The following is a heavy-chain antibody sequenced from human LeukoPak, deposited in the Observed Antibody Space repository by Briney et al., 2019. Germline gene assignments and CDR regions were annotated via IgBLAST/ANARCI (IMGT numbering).Heavy chain of an antibody. V-gene: IGHV1-18*01. CDR2: ISASNGNT. J-gene: IGHJ5*02. Sequence: ASVKVSCKASAYTFTSYAISWVRQAPGQGLEWMGWISASNGNTNYAQKLHGRVTMTTDTSPNTVYMELRSLRFDDTAVYYCARDLAGVVGVTAWFDPWGQGTLVTVSS. D-gene: IGHD1-26*01. CDR3: ARDLAGVVGVTAWFDP. CDR1: AYTFTSYA.